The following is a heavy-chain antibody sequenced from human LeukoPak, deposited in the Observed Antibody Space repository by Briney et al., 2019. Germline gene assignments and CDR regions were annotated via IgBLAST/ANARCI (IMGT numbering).Heavy chain of an antibody. Sequence: GGSLRLSCAASGFTFSNYAMSWVRQAPGKGLEWVSAISGSGGSTNYADSVKGRFTISRDNSKSTLYLQMNTLRAEDTAVYYCARFFDRSAYNYATAEYFQHWGQGTLVTVSS. CDR1: GFTFSNYA. V-gene: IGHV3-23*01. CDR3: ARFFDRSAYNYATAEYFQH. D-gene: IGHD3-22*01. J-gene: IGHJ1*01. CDR2: ISGSGGST.